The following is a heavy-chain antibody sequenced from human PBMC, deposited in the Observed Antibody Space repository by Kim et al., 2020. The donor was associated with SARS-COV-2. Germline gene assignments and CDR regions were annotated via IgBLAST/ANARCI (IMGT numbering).Heavy chain of an antibody. V-gene: IGHV1-69*04. CDR2: IIPILGIA. D-gene: IGHD1-1*01. Sequence: SVKVSCKASGGTFSSYAISWVRQAPGQGLEWMGRIIPILGIANYAQKFQGRVTITADKSTSTAYMELSSLRSEDTAVYYCAREKLERRVEDAFDIWGQGTMVTVSS. J-gene: IGHJ3*02. CDR1: GGTFSSYA. CDR3: AREKLERRVEDAFDI.